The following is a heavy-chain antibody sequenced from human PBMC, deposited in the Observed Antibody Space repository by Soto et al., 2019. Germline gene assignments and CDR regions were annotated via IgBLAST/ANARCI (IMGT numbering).Heavy chain of an antibody. D-gene: IGHD6-6*01. Sequence: QVQLVQSGAEVKKPGASVKVSCKASGYTFTSYYMHWVRQAPGQGLEWMGIINPSGGSTSYAQKFRGRVTMTRDTSTSTVYMELSSLRSEDTAVYYCACIAARRGPLDYWGQGTLVTVSS. V-gene: IGHV1-46*03. CDR3: ACIAARRGPLDY. CDR1: GYTFTSYY. CDR2: INPSGGST. J-gene: IGHJ4*02.